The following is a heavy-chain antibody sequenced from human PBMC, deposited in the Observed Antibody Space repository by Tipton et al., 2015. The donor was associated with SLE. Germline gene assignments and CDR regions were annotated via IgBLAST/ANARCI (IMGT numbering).Heavy chain of an antibody. J-gene: IGHJ3*02. D-gene: IGHD6-13*01. Sequence: QLVQSGAEVKKPGASVKVSCKASGYTFTSYGISWVRQAPGQGLEWMGWISAYNGNTNYAQKLQGRVTRTTDTSTSTAYMELRSLRSDATAVYYCARVGPGYSSRGYGAFDIWGQGTMVTASS. CDR3: ARVGPGYSSRGYGAFDI. CDR1: GYTFTSYG. CDR2: ISAYNGNT. V-gene: IGHV1-18*01.